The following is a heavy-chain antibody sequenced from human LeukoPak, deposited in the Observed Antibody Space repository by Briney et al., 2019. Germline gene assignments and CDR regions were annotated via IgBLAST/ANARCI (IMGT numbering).Heavy chain of an antibody. CDR2: ISYDGSNK. J-gene: IGHJ6*04. D-gene: IGHD3-9*01. V-gene: IGHV3-30*18. Sequence: GGSLRLSCAASGFTFSSYGMHWVRQAPGKGLEWVAVISYDGSNKYYADSVKGRFTISRDNSKNTLYLQMNSPRAEDTAVYYCAKDLRDILTGPSSYYYGMDVWGKGTTVTVSS. CDR1: GFTFSSYG. CDR3: AKDLRDILTGPSSYYYGMDV.